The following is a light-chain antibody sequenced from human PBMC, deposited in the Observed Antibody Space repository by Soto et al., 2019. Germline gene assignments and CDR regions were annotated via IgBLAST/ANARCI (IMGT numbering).Light chain of an antibody. V-gene: IGLV2-23*01. CDR2: EGT. CDR3: SSFVGGSDVI. J-gene: IGLJ2*01. Sequence: QSALTQPASVSGSPGQSITISCTGTSSDIGNYNLVSWYQHHPGKAPKLMIYEGTKRPSGVSNRISGSQSGNTASLTISGLQDEDEADYYCSSFVGGSDVIFGGGTKVTVL. CDR1: SSDIGNYNL.